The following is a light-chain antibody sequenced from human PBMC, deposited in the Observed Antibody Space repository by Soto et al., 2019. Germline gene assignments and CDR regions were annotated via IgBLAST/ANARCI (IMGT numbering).Light chain of an antibody. V-gene: IGKV3-15*01. CDR3: QQYGNSFVG. Sequence: EVVMTQSPATLSVSPGEGATLSCRASQTISSNLAWYQQKPGQAPRLVIFDASTRATGIPDRFSGRGSGTEFTLIISRLEPEDFAVYYCQQYGNSFVGFGQGTKVDIK. J-gene: IGKJ1*01. CDR1: QTISSN. CDR2: DAS.